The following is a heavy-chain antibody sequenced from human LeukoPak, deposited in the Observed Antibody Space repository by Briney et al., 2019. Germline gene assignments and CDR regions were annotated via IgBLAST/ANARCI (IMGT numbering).Heavy chain of an antibody. CDR3: ARETFGIAAAGYYYYYGMDV. J-gene: IGHJ6*02. D-gene: IGHD6-13*01. CDR2: IYSGGST. V-gene: IGHV3-66*01. Sequence: PGGSLRLSCAASGFTVSSNYMSWVRQAPGKGLEWVSVIYSGGSTYYADSVKGRFTISRDNSKNTLYLQMNSLRAEDTAVYYCARETFGIAAAGYYYYYGMDVWGQGTTVTVSS. CDR1: GFTVSSNY.